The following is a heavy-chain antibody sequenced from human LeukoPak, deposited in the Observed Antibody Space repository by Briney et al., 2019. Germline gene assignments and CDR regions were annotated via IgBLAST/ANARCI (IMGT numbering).Heavy chain of an antibody. D-gene: IGHD3-3*01. CDR1: GFTFSSYA. Sequence: PGESLRLSCEASGFTFSSYAMSWVRQAPGKGLEWVSAISGSGGSTYYADSVKGRFTISRDNSKNTLYLQMNSLRAEDTAVYYCAKDTSYYDFWSGYPNPDPFDYWGQGTLVTVSS. CDR2: ISGSGGST. CDR3: AKDTSYYDFWSGYPNPDPFDY. J-gene: IGHJ4*02. V-gene: IGHV3-23*01.